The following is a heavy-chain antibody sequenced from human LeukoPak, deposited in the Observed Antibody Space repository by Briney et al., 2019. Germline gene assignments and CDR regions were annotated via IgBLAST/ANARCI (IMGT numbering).Heavy chain of an antibody. CDR3: TRENGGDGYNGGAFDI. CDR1: GFTFSSYG. J-gene: IGHJ3*02. D-gene: IGHD5-24*01. CDR2: IWYDGSNK. Sequence: GGSLRLSCAASGFTFSSYGMHWVRQAPGKGLEWVAVIWYDGSNKDYADSVKGRFTISRDHSKKTVNLQMNSLRAEDTAVYYCTRENGGDGYNGGAFDIWGQGTMVTVAS. V-gene: IGHV3-33*08.